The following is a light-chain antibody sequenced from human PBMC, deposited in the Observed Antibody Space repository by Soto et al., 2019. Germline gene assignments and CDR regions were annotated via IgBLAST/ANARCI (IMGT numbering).Light chain of an antibody. V-gene: IGKV1-5*01. J-gene: IGKJ1*01. CDR1: QSISNW. CDR3: QQYNSYPWA. CDR2: DAS. Sequence: MSQPPATLSASVRDRVTIACRASQSISNWLAWYQQKPGKAPKLLIYDASTLESGVPSRFSGSGSGTEFTLTISSLQPDDFATYYCQQYNSYPWAFGQGTKVDIK.